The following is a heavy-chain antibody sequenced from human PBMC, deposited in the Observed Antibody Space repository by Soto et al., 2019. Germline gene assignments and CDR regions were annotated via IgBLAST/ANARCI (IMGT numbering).Heavy chain of an antibody. Sequence: GGSLRLSCAASGFTFSSYSMSWIRQAPGKGLEWVSYISCSGSTIYYADSMKGRFTISRDNAKNSLYLQMNSLRAEDTAVYYCARDPREYYFDYWGQGTLVTVSS. CDR2: ISCSGSTI. J-gene: IGHJ4*02. CDR1: GFTFSSYS. CDR3: ARDPREYYFDY. V-gene: IGHV3-11*01.